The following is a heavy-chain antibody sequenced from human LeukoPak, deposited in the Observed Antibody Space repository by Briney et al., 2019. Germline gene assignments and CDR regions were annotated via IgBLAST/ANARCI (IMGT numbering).Heavy chain of an antibody. V-gene: IGHV1-69*01. CDR1: GGTFSSYA. Sequence: SVKVSRKASGGTFSSYAISWVRQAPGQGLEWMGGIIPIFGTANYAQKFQGRVTITADESTSTAYMELSSLRSEDTAVYYCARRDSSGWYRNDYWGQGTLVTVSS. CDR3: ARRDSSGWYRNDY. D-gene: IGHD6-19*01. CDR2: IIPIFGTA. J-gene: IGHJ4*02.